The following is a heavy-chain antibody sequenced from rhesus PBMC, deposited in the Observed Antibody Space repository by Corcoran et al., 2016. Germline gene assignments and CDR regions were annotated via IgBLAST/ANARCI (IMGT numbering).Heavy chain of an antibody. J-gene: IGHJ6*01. CDR3: ARDRGYSGYSQGLDS. CDR2: IYGGSGST. CDR1: GGSIRDSYY. D-gene: IGHD5-42*01. V-gene: IGHV4S7*01. Sequence: QVQLQESGPGLVKPSETLSLTCAVSGGSIRDSYYWNWIRQPPGQGLEWIGNIYGGSGSTYYTTSLKSRVTISRDTSKNQFSLKLSSVPAADTAVYYCARDRGYSGYSQGLDSWGQGVVVTVSS.